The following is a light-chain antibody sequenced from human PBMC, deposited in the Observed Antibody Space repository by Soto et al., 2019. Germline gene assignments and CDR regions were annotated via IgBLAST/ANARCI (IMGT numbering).Light chain of an antibody. CDR3: SSYTSSSTLLV. CDR2: DVS. Sequence: QSVLTQPASVSGSPGQSITISCTGTSSDVGGYDYVSWYQQHPGKAPKFMIYDVSYRPSGVSNRFSGSKSGNTASLTISGLQAEDEADYYCSSYTSSSTLLVFGTGTKVTVL. J-gene: IGLJ1*01. CDR1: SSDVGGYDY. V-gene: IGLV2-14*01.